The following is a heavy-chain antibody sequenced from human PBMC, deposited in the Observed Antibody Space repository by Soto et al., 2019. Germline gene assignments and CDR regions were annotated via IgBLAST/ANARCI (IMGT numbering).Heavy chain of an antibody. CDR3: AKDQGSSWYEIDY. J-gene: IGHJ4*02. CDR1: GXXXSNYA. D-gene: IGHD6-13*01. V-gene: IGHV3-23*01. Sequence: EVQLLESGGGLVQPGGSLRLSXAXSGXXXSNYAVTWVRQAPGKGLEWVSTISGSGGSTYYADSVKGRFTISRDNSKNTLYLQMNSLRAEDTAVYYCAKDQGSSWYEIDYWGQGTLVTVSS. CDR2: ISGSGGST.